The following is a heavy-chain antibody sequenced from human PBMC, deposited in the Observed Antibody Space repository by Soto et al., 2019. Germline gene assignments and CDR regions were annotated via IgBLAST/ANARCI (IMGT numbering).Heavy chain of an antibody. V-gene: IGHV5-51*01. CDR3: ARGVVSSGWSYYFDY. CDR2: IYPGDSDT. CDR1: GYSFTSYW. J-gene: IGHJ4*02. D-gene: IGHD6-19*01. Sequence: PGESLKISCTGSGYSFTSYWIGWVRQMPGKGLEWMGIIYPGDSDTRYSPSFQGQVTISADKSISTAYLQWSSLKASDTAMYSCARGVVSSGWSYYFDYWVQGTLVTVSS.